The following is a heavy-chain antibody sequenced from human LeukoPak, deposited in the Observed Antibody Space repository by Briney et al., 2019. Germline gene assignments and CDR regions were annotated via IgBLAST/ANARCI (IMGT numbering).Heavy chain of an antibody. CDR3: ARGLSDEDFKYENVWGTYRYSESYFDY. J-gene: IGHJ4*02. CDR1: GFIFSDYA. CDR2: VSGSGSRT. Sequence: GGALRLSCAASGFIFSDYAMTWVRQAPGKGLEWVSSVSGSGSRTYHADSVKGRFTISRDDSKNTLYLQMNTLRVEDTAVYYCARGLSDEDFKYENVWGTYRYSESYFDYWGQGILVTVSS. D-gene: IGHD3-16*02. V-gene: IGHV3-23*01.